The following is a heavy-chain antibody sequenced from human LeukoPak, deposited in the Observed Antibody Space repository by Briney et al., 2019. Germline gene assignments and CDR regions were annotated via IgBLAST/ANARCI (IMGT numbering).Heavy chain of an antibody. CDR3: ARGIHRVIQLWFNPHPWFDP. Sequence: GGSLRLSCAASGFTFSSYDMPWVRQATGKGLEWVSAIGTAGDTYYPGSVKGRFTISRENAKNSLYLQMNSLRAGDTAVYYCARGIHRVIQLWFNPHPWFDPWGQGTLVTVSS. CDR2: IGTAGDT. V-gene: IGHV3-13*01. CDR1: GFTFSSYD. D-gene: IGHD5-18*01. J-gene: IGHJ5*02.